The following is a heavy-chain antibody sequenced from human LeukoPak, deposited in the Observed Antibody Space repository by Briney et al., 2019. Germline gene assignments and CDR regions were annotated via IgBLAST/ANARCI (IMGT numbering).Heavy chain of an antibody. CDR3: ARAVSANWFDP. CDR1: GIPFSSNC. CDR2: INNEGSYA. D-gene: IGHD3-10*01. Sequence: GGSLRLSCAASGIPFSSNCMHWVRQAPGKGRVWISGINNEGSYAVYADSVKGRFTISRDNAKPTLYLPMNTLRAEASAVYYCARAVSANWFDPWGQGTLVIVSS. V-gene: IGHV3-74*01. J-gene: IGHJ5*02.